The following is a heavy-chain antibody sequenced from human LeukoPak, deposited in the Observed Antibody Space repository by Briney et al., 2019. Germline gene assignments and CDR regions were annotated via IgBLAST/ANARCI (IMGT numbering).Heavy chain of an antibody. CDR3: ARGLTKGKGGHRYYDFWSGYSPDYYYYYYMDV. V-gene: IGHV1-8*01. D-gene: IGHD3-3*01. J-gene: IGHJ6*03. CDR1: GYTFTSYD. CDR2: MNPNSGNT. Sequence: GASVKVSCKASGYTFTSYDINWVRQATGQGLEWMGWMNPNSGNTGYAQKFQGRVTMTRNTSISTAYMELSSLRSEDTAVYYCARGLTKGKGGHRYYDFWSGYSPDYYYYYYMDVWGKGTTVTVSS.